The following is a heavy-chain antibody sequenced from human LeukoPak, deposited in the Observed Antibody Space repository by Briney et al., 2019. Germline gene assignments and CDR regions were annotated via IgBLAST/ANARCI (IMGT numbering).Heavy chain of an antibody. CDR1: GFTFSSYW. Sequence: EGSLRLSCAASGFTFSSYWMSWVRQAPGKGLEWVANIKQDGSDKYYVDSVKGRFTISKDNAKSSLYLQMNSLRAEDTAVYYCAKENIVPYGMDVWGQGTTVTVSS. CDR2: IKQDGSDK. V-gene: IGHV3-7*03. D-gene: IGHD2/OR15-2a*01. CDR3: AKENIVPYGMDV. J-gene: IGHJ6*02.